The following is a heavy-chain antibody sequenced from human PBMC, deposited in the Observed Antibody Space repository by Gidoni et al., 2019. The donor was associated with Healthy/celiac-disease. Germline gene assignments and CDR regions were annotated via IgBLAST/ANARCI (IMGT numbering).Heavy chain of an antibody. D-gene: IGHD4-17*01. CDR3: ARIGWIPYGAYFDY. Sequence: EVQLVETGGGLIQPGGSLRLSCAASGFTASSNYMGWVRQAPGKGLEWVSFIYSGGSTYYADSVKGRFTISRDNSKNTLYLQMNSLRAEDTAVYYCARIGWIPYGAYFDYWGQGTLVTVSS. J-gene: IGHJ4*02. CDR1: GFTASSNY. V-gene: IGHV3-53*02. CDR2: IYSGGST.